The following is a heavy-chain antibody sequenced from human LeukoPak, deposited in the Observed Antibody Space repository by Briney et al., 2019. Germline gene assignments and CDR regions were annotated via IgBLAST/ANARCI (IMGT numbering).Heavy chain of an antibody. J-gene: IGHJ4*02. D-gene: IGHD4-11*01. Sequence: ASVKVSCKASGDTFTGYYMHWVRHAPGQGLEWMGWVNPNSGGTKYAQKFQGRVTMTRDTSISTAYMELSRLRSDNTAFYYCGSDATAREYSNIDYWGQGTLVTVSS. V-gene: IGHV1-2*02. CDR1: GDTFTGYY. CDR3: GSDATAREYSNIDY. CDR2: VNPNSGGT.